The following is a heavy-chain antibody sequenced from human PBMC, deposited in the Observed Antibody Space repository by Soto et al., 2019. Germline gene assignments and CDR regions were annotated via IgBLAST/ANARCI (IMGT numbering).Heavy chain of an antibody. Sequence: SETLSLTCTVSGGSISSYYWSWIRQPPGKGLEWIGYIYYSGSTNYNPSLKSRVTISVDTSKNQFSLKLSSVTAADTAVYYCASITYYDILTGYHHADFYYYYMDVWGKGTTVTVSS. CDR1: GGSISSYY. CDR2: IYYSGST. CDR3: ASITYYDILTGYHHADFYYYYMDV. D-gene: IGHD3-9*01. J-gene: IGHJ6*03. V-gene: IGHV4-59*01.